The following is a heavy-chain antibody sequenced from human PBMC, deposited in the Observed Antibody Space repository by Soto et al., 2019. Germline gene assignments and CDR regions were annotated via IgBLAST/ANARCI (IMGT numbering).Heavy chain of an antibody. CDR3: ASPKIAFYNWFDP. V-gene: IGHV4-59*04. CDR1: CGSISTYY. D-gene: IGHD3-3*02. Sequence: SXTLSLTCTVACGSISTYYWSWIRQPPGKGLEWIGYIYYSGSTYYNPSLKSRVTISVDTSKNQFSLKLSSVTAADTAVYYCASPKIAFYNWFDPWGQGTLVTVS. CDR2: IYYSGST. J-gene: IGHJ5*02.